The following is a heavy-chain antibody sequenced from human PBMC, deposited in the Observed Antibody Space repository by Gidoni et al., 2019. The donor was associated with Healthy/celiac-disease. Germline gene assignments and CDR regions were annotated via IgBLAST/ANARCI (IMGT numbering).Heavy chain of an antibody. Sequence: EVQLVESGGGLVKPGGSLRLSCAASGFTFSSYSINWVRQAPGKGLEWVSSISSSSSYIYYADSVKGRFTISRDNAKNSVYLQMNSLRAEDTAVYYCARDGTLGYSGSYIEKKYDAFDIWGQGTMVTVSS. V-gene: IGHV3-21*01. CDR2: ISSSSSYI. J-gene: IGHJ3*02. CDR3: ARDGTLGYSGSYIEKKYDAFDI. CDR1: GFTFSSYS. D-gene: IGHD1-26*01.